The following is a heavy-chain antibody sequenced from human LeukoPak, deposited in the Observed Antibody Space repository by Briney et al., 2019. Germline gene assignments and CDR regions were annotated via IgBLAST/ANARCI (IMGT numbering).Heavy chain of an antibody. V-gene: IGHV3-30*02. Sequence: PGGSLRLSCAASGFTVSNNYMSWVRQAPGKGLEWVAFIRYDGSNKYYADSVKGRFTISRDNSKNTLYLQMNSLRAEDTAVYYCAPYYYDSSGYWGKGTLVTVSS. CDR2: IRYDGSNK. J-gene: IGHJ4*02. CDR3: APYYYDSSGY. CDR1: GFTVSNNY. D-gene: IGHD3-22*01.